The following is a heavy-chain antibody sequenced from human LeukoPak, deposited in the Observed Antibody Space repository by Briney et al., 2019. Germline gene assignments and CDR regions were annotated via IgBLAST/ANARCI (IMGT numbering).Heavy chain of an antibody. Sequence: SETLSLTCAVYGGSFSGYYWSWIRQPPGKGLEWIGEINHSGSTNYNPPLKSRVTISVDTSKNQFSLKLSSVTAADTAVYYCASYSSSSGFDYWGQGTLVTVSS. CDR3: ASYSSSSGFDY. D-gene: IGHD6-6*01. V-gene: IGHV4-34*01. CDR2: INHSGST. J-gene: IGHJ4*02. CDR1: GGSFSGYY.